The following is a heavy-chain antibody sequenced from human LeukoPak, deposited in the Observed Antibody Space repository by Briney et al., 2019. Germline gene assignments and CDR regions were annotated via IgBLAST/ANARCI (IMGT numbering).Heavy chain of an antibody. D-gene: IGHD2-15*01. V-gene: IGHV3-74*01. Sequence: GGSLRLSCAASGFTFSSYWMHWVRQAPGKGLVWVSCIKSDGSSTRYAASVRGRFTISRDNAKNTLYLQMNSLRAEATAVYYCAKDLLVGTLAWFDPWGQGTLVTVSS. CDR2: IKSDGSST. CDR1: GFTFSSYW. CDR3: AKDLLVGTLAWFDP. J-gene: IGHJ5*02.